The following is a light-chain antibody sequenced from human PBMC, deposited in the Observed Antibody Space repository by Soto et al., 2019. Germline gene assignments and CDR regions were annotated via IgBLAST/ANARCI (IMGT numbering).Light chain of an antibody. J-gene: IGKJ1*01. V-gene: IGKV1-39*01. Sequence: DIQMTQSPSSLSASVGDRVTITCRASQNIDSYLNWYLQKPGKAPNLLIHDASSLQSGVPSRFSGSGSGTDFALTISSLQPEDFATIYCQQTYTTPWTFGPGTKVDIK. CDR2: DAS. CDR3: QQTYTTPWT. CDR1: QNIDSY.